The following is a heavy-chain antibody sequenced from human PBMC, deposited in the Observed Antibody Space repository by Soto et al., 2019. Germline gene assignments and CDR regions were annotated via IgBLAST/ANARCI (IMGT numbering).Heavy chain of an antibody. Sequence: LRLSCAASGFSFSSYGMHWVRQAPGRGLEWVTVISNDGNRKYYGESVKGRFSVSRDNDKDTLYLQMNGLRPEDAGVYYCAKDRRQLSALDMWGQGTTVTVSS. V-gene: IGHV3-30*18. J-gene: IGHJ3*02. CDR2: ISNDGNRK. CDR1: GFSFSSYG. CDR3: AKDRRQLSALDM. D-gene: IGHD6-6*01.